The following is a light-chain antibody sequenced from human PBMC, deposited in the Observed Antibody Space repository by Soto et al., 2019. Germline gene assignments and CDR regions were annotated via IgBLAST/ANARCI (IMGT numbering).Light chain of an antibody. CDR1: QGISSY. V-gene: IGKV1-8*01. CDR2: AAS. Sequence: AIGMTQSPSSLSASTGDRVTITCRASQGISSYLAWYQQKPGKAPKLLIYAASTLQSGVPSRFSGSGSGTDFTLIISCLQSADFGTYYYQQYYSYPPLTFGGGTKVEIK. J-gene: IGKJ4*01. CDR3: QQYYSYPPLT.